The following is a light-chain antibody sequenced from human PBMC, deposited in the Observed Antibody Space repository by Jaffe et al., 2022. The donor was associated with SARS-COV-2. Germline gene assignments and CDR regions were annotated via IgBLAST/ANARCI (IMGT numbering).Light chain of an antibody. V-gene: IGKV3-20*01. J-gene: IGKJ2*01. Sequence: EIVLTQSPGTLSLSPGERATLSCRASQGVTSSYLAWYQKRPGQAPRLLIYAASTRAPGIPDRFSGSGSGTDFTLAISRLEPEDFAVYYCQHYGSSPPMYTFGQGTTLEIK. CDR2: AAS. CDR1: QGVTSSY. CDR3: QHYGSSPPMYT.